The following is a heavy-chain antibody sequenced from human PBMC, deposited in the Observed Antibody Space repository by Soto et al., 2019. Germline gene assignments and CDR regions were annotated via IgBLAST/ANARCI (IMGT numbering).Heavy chain of an antibody. CDR2: IFHSGST. Sequence: TLSLTCAVSGGSISNGGYSWSWIRQPPGKGLEWIGNIFHSGSTHYNASLKSRITMSVDTSKNQFSLDLSSMTAADTAVYYCARGTAQPYYFDSWGQGTQVTVSS. CDR1: GGSISNGGYS. J-gene: IGHJ4*02. CDR3: ARGTAQPYYFDS. V-gene: IGHV4-30-2*01.